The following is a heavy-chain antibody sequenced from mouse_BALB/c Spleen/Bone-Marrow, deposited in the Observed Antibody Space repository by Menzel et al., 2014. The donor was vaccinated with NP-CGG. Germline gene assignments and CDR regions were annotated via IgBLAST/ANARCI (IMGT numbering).Heavy chain of an antibody. Sequence: EVHLVEPGGGLVQPGGSLKLSCATSGFTFSDYYMYWVRQTPEKRLEWVAYISNGGGSTYYPDTVKGRFTISRDNAKNTLYLQMSRLKSEDTAMYYCARPTIYYDYDGYAMDYWGQGTSVTVSS. V-gene: IGHV5-12*02. J-gene: IGHJ4*01. CDR1: GFTFSDYY. CDR2: ISNGGGST. D-gene: IGHD2-4*01. CDR3: ARPTIYYDYDGYAMDY.